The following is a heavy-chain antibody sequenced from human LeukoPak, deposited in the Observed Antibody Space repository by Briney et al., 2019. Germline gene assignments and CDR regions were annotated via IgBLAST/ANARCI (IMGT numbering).Heavy chain of an antibody. J-gene: IGHJ4*02. CDR2: IWYDGSNK. Sequence: GRSLRLSCAASGFTFSNYGMHWVRQAPGKGLEWVAVIWYDGSNKYYGDSVKGRFTISRDNSKNTLYLQMNSLRAEDTAVYYCARVGIAARANDYWGQGTLVTVSS. V-gene: IGHV3-33*01. CDR1: GFTFSNYG. CDR3: ARVGIAARANDY. D-gene: IGHD6-6*01.